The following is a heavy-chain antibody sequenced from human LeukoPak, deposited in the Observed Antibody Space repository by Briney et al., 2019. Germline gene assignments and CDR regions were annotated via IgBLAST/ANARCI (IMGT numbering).Heavy chain of an antibody. D-gene: IGHD3-3*01. J-gene: IGHJ6*02. V-gene: IGHV4-59*01. CDR1: GGSISSYY. Sequence: PSETLSLTCTVSGGSISSYYWSWIRQPPGKGLEWIGYIYYSGSTNYNPSLKSRVTISVDTSKNQFSLKLSSVTAEDTAVYYCARDQAGTVVIMWYYYYGMDVWGQGTTVTVSS. CDR2: IYYSGST. CDR3: ARDQAGTVVIMWYYYYGMDV.